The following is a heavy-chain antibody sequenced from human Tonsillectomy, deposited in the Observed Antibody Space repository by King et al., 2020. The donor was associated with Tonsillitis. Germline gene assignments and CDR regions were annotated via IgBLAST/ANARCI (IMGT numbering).Heavy chain of an antibody. V-gene: IGHV4-4*07. D-gene: IGHD3-9*01. CDR1: GGSISSYY. Sequence: QLQESGPGLVKPSETLSLTSTVSGGSISSYYWSWIRQPAGEGLEWIGRIYPSGSTTYSPSLKSRVTRSVDTSKGQFSLKMSSVTAADTAVYYCARVRATGSFDYWGQGTLVTVSS. CDR3: ARVRATGSFDY. J-gene: IGHJ4*02. CDR2: IYPSGST.